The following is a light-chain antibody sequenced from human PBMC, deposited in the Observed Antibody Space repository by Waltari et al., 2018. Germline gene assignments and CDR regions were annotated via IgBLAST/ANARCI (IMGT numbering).Light chain of an antibody. J-gene: IGLJ1*01. Sequence: QSAPTQPASVSGSPGQSITISCTGTSSDVGAYDFVSWHQQYPGNAPKVSIYGVNQRPSGVFNGCSGSKSGHTATLVTTGLTADDEADYYCSSCTTSGTLVFGTGTKVNVI. V-gene: IGLV2-14*01. CDR1: SSDVGAYDF. CDR3: SSCTTSGTLV. CDR2: GVN.